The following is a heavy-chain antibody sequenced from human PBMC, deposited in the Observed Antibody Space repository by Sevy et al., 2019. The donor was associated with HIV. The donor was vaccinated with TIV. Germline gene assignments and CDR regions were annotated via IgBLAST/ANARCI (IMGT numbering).Heavy chain of an antibody. J-gene: IGHJ4*02. D-gene: IGHD1-26*01. V-gene: IGHV3-21*06. CDR1: GFSFSNYN. CDR2: ITGSSDYI. CDR3: AKWDADRRWYFDY. Sequence: GSLRLSCAASGFSFSNYNMNCVRQAPGKGLEWVSSITGSSDYIYCADSVKGRFTISRDNAKNSLYLRMNSLKTEDTAVYYCAKWDADRRWYFDYWGQGILVTVSS.